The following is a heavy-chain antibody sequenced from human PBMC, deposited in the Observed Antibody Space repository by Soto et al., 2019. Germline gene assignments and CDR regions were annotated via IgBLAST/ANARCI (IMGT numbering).Heavy chain of an antibody. CDR2: INHSGST. CDR3: ASLGRVVPAAMYYYYYYMDV. CDR1: GGSFSGYY. Sequence: PSETLSLTCAVYGGSFSGYYWSWIRQPPGKGLEWIGEINHSGSTNYNPSLKSRVTISVDTSKNQFSLKLSSVTAADTAVYYCASLGRVVPAAMYYYYYYMDVWGKGTTVTVSS. D-gene: IGHD2-2*01. J-gene: IGHJ6*03. V-gene: IGHV4-34*01.